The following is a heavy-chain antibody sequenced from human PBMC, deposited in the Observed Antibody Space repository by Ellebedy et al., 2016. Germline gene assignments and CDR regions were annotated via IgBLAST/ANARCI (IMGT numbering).Heavy chain of an antibody. CDR3: AREHGGWFDP. CDR2: IKQDGSDK. J-gene: IGHJ5*02. V-gene: IGHV3-7*01. Sequence: GESLKISCAASGFTFSIYWMSWVRQAPGKGLEWAANIKQDGSDKYFVDSVKGRFTISRDNAKNSLYLQINSLRAEDTAVYFCAREHGGWFDPWGQGTLVTVSS. CDR1: GFTFSIYW.